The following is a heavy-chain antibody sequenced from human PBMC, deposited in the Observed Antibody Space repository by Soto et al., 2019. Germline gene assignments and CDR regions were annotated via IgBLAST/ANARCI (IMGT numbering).Heavy chain of an antibody. J-gene: IGHJ3*01. D-gene: IGHD4-17*01. CDR1: ENTFTSHY. CDR3: AALRAITPLGPPRNAFDV. CDR2: INPGGGSR. V-gene: IGHV1-46*01. Sequence: ASVKVSCKASENTFTSHYFHWVRQAPGQGLEWMGIINPGGGSRTYAQKFQGRVALTRDTSSNTVYMELSSLRSEDTAVYYCAALRAITPLGPPRNAFDVWGQGTMVTVSS.